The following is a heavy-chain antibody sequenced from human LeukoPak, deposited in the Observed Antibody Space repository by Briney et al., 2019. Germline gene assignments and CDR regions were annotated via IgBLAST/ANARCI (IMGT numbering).Heavy chain of an antibody. Sequence: ASVKVSCKASGGTFSSYAISWVRQAPGQGLEWMGRIIPILGIANYAQKFQGRVTITADKSTSTAYMELSSLRSEDTAVYYCAREIQDEKYYYYGMDVWGQGTTVTVSS. CDR2: IIPILGIA. D-gene: IGHD5-18*01. J-gene: IGHJ6*02. CDR3: AREIQDEKYYYYGMDV. CDR1: GGTFSSYA. V-gene: IGHV1-69*04.